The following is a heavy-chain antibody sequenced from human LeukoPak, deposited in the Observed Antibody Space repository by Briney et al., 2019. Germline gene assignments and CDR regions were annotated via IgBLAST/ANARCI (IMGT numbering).Heavy chain of an antibody. CDR2: IIPIFGTA. J-gene: IGHJ4*02. Sequence: ASVKVSCKASGYTFTSYYMHWVRQAPGQGLEWMGGIIPIFGTANYAQKFQGRVTITADESTSTAYMELSSLRSEGTAVYYCARGSALLALSFDYWGQGTLVTVSS. V-gene: IGHV1-69*13. CDR3: ARGSALLALSFDY. CDR1: GYTFTSYY. D-gene: IGHD2-15*01.